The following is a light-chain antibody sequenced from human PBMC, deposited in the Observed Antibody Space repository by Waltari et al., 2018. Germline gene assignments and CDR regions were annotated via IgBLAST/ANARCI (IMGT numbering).Light chain of an antibody. CDR3: QQYINWPLLT. Sequence: EIVMTQSPATLSVSPGGGATLSCRASQSVSSYLAWYQHKPGQAPRLLIHGASSRATGIPGRFSGSGSGTEFTLTISSLQSEDFAVYYCQQYINWPLLTFGGGTKVEIK. V-gene: IGKV3-15*01. CDR2: GAS. J-gene: IGKJ4*01. CDR1: QSVSSY.